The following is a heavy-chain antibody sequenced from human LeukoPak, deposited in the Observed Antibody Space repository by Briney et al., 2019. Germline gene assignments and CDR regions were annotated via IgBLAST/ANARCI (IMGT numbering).Heavy chain of an antibody. CDR3: ARDLLLWFGELSGDSDY. CDR1: GFSFTDYP. V-gene: IGHV3-33*08. CDR2: IWYDGSHK. J-gene: IGHJ4*02. D-gene: IGHD3-10*01. Sequence: GGSLRLSCATSGFSFTDYPMNWVRQAPGKGLEWVAVIWYDGSHKYYADSVKGRFTISRDNSKNTLHLQMNSLRAEDTAVYYCARDLLLWFGELSGDSDYWGQGTLVTVSS.